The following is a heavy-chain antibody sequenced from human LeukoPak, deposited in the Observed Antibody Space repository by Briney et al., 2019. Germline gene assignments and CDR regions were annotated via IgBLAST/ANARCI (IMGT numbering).Heavy chain of an antibody. V-gene: IGHV3-23*01. CDR2: ISGSGGST. CDR1: GFTFSSYA. CDR3: AKGVVVVPAASEYYGMDV. Sequence: GGSLRLSCAASGFTFSSYAMSWVRQAPGKGLEWVSAISGSGGSTYYADSVRGRFTISRDNSKNTLYLQMNSLRAEDTAVYYCAKGVVVVPAASEYYGMDVWGQGTTVTVSS. J-gene: IGHJ6*02. D-gene: IGHD2-2*01.